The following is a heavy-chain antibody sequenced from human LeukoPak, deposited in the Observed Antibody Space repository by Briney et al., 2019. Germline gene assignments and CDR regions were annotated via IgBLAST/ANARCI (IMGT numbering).Heavy chain of an antibody. V-gene: IGHV1-18*01. CDR2: ISAYNGNT. CDR1: GYTFTSYG. D-gene: IGHD6-13*01. J-gene: IGHJ5*02. Sequence: ASVKVSCKASGYTFTSYGISWVRQAPGQGLEWMGWISAYNGNTNYAQKLQGRVTMTTDTSTSTAYMELRSLRSDDTAVYYCARDWTPGSSWYVVRSGWFDPWGQGTLVTVSS. CDR3: ARDWTPGSSWYVVRSGWFDP.